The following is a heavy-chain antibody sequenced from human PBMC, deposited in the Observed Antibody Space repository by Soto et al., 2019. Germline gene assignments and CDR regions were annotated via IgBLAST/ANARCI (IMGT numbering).Heavy chain of an antibody. CDR2: IYHSGST. D-gene: IGHD2-8*01. Sequence: PSETLSLTCAVSGGSISSGGYSWSWIRQPPGKGLEWIGYIYHSGSTYYNPSLKSRVTISVDTSKNQFSFKLSSVTAADTAVYYCARNGAYHLDYWGQGTLVTVS. V-gene: IGHV4-30-2*01. CDR3: ARNGAYHLDY. CDR1: GGSISSGGYS. J-gene: IGHJ4*02.